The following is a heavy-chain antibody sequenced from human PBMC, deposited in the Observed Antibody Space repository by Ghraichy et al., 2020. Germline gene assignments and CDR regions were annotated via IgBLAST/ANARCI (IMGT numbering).Heavy chain of an antibody. V-gene: IGHV4-59*01. D-gene: IGHD1-26*01. CDR1: GGSISSYY. J-gene: IGHJ3*02. CDR3: ARGGIVGAPPSDAFDI. CDR2: IYYSGST. Sequence: SETLSLTCTVSGGSISSYYWSWIRQPPGKGLEWIGYIYYSGSTNYNPSLKSRVTISVDTSKNQFSLKLSSVTAADTAVYYCARGGIVGAPPSDAFDIWGQGTMVTVSS.